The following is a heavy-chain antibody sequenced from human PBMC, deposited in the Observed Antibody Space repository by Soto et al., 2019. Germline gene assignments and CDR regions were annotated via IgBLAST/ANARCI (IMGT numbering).Heavy chain of an antibody. CDR2: ISGSGGST. D-gene: IGHD3-3*01. CDR1: GFTFSSYA. CDR3: AIGGYDFWRGYLDPYDAFDI. Sequence: RGSLRLSCAASGFTFSSYAMSWVRQAPGKGMEWVSAISGSGGSTYYADYVTGRFTIPRDNSKNTLYLKMDSLRAEDTAVYYYAIGGYDFWRGYLDPYDAFDIWGQGTMGNVSS. J-gene: IGHJ3*02. V-gene: IGHV3-23*01.